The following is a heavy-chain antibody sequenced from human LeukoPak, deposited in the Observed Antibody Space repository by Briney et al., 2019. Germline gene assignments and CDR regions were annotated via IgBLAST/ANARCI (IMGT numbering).Heavy chain of an antibody. V-gene: IGHV3-30*18. CDR1: GFTFSIYG. D-gene: IGHD3-10*01. CDR2: IIYDGSNK. Sequence: GGSLRLSCAASGFTFSIYGMHWVRQAPGKGLEWVAAIIYDGSNKYYADSVKGRFTISRDNSKNTLYLQMNSLRAEDTAIYYCAKGGYGSGSYSGFDIWGQGTMVTVSS. J-gene: IGHJ3*02. CDR3: AKGGYGSGSYSGFDI.